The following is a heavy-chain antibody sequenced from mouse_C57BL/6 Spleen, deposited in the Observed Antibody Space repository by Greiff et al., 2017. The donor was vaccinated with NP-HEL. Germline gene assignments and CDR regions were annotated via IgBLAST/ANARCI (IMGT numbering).Heavy chain of an antibody. CDR2: ISGGGGNT. CDR3: ARQGYGSFYAMDY. J-gene: IGHJ4*01. CDR1: GFTFSSYT. Sequence: DVMLVESGGGLVKPGGSLKLSCAASGFTFSSYTMSWVRQTPEKRLEWVATISGGGGNTYYPDSVKGRFTISRDNAKNTLYLQMSSLRSEDTALYYCARQGYGSFYAMDYWGQGTSVTVSS. V-gene: IGHV5-9*01. D-gene: IGHD1-1*01.